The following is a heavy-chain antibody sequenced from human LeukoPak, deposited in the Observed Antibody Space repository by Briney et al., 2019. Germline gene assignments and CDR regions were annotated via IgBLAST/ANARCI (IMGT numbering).Heavy chain of an antibody. J-gene: IGHJ4*02. Sequence: GGSLRLPCVASGFTFSSTTMGWVRQAPGRGLEWVSSITAIDGRTYYADSVKGRFTISRDNSKNTLYLQMNSLRAEDTAVYYCAASLPNIVVVPATKGPFGYWGQGALVTVSS. CDR3: AASLPNIVVVPATKGPFGY. D-gene: IGHD2-2*01. V-gene: IGHV3-23*01. CDR2: ITAIDGRT. CDR1: GFTFSSTT.